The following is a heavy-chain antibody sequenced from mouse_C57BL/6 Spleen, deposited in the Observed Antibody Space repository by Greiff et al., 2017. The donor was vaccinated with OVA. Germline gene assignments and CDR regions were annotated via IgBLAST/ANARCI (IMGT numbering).Heavy chain of an antibody. D-gene: IGHD1-1*01. CDR3: ARGIYYYGSSYGGDY. J-gene: IGHJ2*01. V-gene: IGHV1-53*01. Sequence: QVQLKQPGTELVKPGASVKLSCKASGYTFTSYWMHWVKQRPGQGLEWIGNINPSNGGTNYNEKFKSKATLTVDKSSSTAYMQLSSLTSEDSAVYYCARGIYYYGSSYGGDYWGQGTTLTVSS. CDR1: GYTFTSYW. CDR2: INPSNGGT.